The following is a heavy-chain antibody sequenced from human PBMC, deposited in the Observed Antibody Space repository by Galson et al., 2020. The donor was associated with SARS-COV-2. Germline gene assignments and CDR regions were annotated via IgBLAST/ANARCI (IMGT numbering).Heavy chain of an antibody. D-gene: IGHD3-16*01. CDR3: ARGDMRNDYFDY. CDR1: GGSFSGYY. V-gene: IGHV4-34*01. Sequence: SQTLSLTCAVYGGSFSGYYWSWIRQPPGKGLEWIGEINHSGSTNYNPSLKSRVTISVDTSKNQFSLKLSSVTAADTAVYYCARGDMRNDYFDYWGQGTLVTVSS. CDR2: INHSGST. J-gene: IGHJ4*02.